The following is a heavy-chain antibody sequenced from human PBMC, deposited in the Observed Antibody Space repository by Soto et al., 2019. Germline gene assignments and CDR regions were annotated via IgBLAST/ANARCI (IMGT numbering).Heavy chain of an antibody. D-gene: IGHD1-7*01. V-gene: IGHV4-59*08. CDR1: GGSISSYY. Sequence: PSETLSLTCTVSGGSISSYYGSWIRQPPGKGLEWIGYIYYSGSTNYNPSLKSRVTISVDTSKNQHSLKLSSVTAADTAVYYCARHKHGTTYDYWGQGILVTVSS. CDR3: ARHKHGTTYDY. J-gene: IGHJ4*02. CDR2: IYYSGST.